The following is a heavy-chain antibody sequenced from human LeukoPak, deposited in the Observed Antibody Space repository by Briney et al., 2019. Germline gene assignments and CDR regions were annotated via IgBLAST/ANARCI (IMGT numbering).Heavy chain of an antibody. CDR2: INHSGST. CDR1: GGSFSGYY. CDR3: ARSAYSSSWYLAFDI. V-gene: IGHV4-34*01. J-gene: IGHJ3*02. Sequence: PSETLSLTCAVYGGSFSGYYWSWIRQPPGKGLEWIGEINHSGSTNYNPSLKSRVTISVDTSKNQFSLELSSVTAADTAVYYCARSAYSSSWYLAFDIWGQGTMVTVSS. D-gene: IGHD6-13*01.